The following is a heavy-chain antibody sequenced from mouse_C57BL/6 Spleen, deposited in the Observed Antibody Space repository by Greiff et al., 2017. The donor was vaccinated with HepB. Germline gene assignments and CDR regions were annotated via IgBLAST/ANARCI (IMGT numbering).Heavy chain of an antibody. CDR1: GYSITSGYD. D-gene: IGHD3-1*01. CDR3: ARGASFYFDD. V-gene: IGHV3-1*01. J-gene: IGHJ2*01. Sequence: VQLKESGPGMVKPSQSLSLTCTVTGYSITSGYDWHWIRHFPGNKLEWLGYISYSGSTNYNPSLKSRISITHDTSKNHFFLKLNSVTTEDTATYYCARGASFYFDDWGQGTTLTVSS. CDR2: ISYSGST.